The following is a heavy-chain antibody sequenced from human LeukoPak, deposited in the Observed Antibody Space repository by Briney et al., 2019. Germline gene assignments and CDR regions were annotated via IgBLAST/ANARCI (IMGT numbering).Heavy chain of an antibody. D-gene: IGHD6-13*01. J-gene: IGHJ4*02. CDR2: ISSSSSYI. CDR1: VFTFRGYS. CDR3: ARDWNAAAAFDY. V-gene: IGHV3-21*01. Sequence: GGSLRLSCAASVFTFRGYSINWVRQAPGKGLEWVSSISSSSSYIYYAESVKGRFTISRDNAENSLYLQMNSLRAEDTAVYYCARDWNAAAAFDYWGQGTLVTVSS.